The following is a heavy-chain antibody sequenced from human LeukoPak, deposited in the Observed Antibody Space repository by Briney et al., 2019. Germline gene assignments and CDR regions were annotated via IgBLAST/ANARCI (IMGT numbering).Heavy chain of an antibody. V-gene: IGHV1-18*01. D-gene: IGHD2-2*01. CDR2: ISAYNANT. CDR3: ARDLSPYCNRTSCRYGMDV. J-gene: IGHJ6*02. Sequence: WASVKVSCKASGYTFSSYGINWVRQAPGQGLEWVGWISAYNANTNYAQKLQGRVTMTTDTSTSIAYMELRSLRSDDTAVYYCARDLSPYCNRTSCRYGMDVWGQGTTVTVSS. CDR1: GYTFSSYG.